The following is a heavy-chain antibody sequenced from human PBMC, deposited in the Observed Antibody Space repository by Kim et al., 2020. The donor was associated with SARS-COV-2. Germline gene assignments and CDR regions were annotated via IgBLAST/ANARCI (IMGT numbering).Heavy chain of an antibody. Sequence: WYNDYAVAVKSRITINPDTSKNQFSLQLNSVTPEDTAVYYCARWDDAFDIWGQGTMVTVSS. J-gene: IGHJ3*02. V-gene: IGHV6-1*01. CDR2: WYN. D-gene: IGHD1-26*01. CDR3: ARWDDAFDI.